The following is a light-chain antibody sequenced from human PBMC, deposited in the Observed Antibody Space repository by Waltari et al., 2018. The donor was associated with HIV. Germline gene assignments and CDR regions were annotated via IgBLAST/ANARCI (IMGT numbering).Light chain of an antibody. CDR2: DNT. CDR1: SSNFGSGF. Sequence: QSVLTQPPSVSAAPGQKVTISCSGSSSNFGSGFVSWYQHLPRSAPRLLIYDNTKRPSWISDRFSGSKSGTSATLGITGLKTGDEADYYGGTWDSSVGAAVFGGGTRLTVL. J-gene: IGLJ3*02. CDR3: GTWDSSVGAAV. V-gene: IGLV1-51*01.